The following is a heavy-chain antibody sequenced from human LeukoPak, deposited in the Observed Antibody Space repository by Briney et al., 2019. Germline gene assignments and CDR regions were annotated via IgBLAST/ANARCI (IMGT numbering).Heavy chain of an antibody. J-gene: IGHJ4*02. V-gene: IGHV3-23*01. Sequence: GGSLRLSCLASGITFSSSSMSWVRQAPGKGLEWVSAISGSGGSTYYADSVKGRFTISRDNSKNTLYLQMNSLRAEDTAMYYCARVDTDMAFDYWGQGTLVTVSS. CDR2: ISGSGGST. D-gene: IGHD5-18*01. CDR3: ARVDTDMAFDY. CDR1: GITFSSSS.